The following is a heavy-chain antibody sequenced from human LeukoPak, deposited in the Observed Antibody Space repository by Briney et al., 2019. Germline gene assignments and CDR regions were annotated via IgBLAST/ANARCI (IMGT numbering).Heavy chain of an antibody. CDR1: GFTFAPHW. J-gene: IGHJ4*02. Sequence: PGGSLRLSCAASGFTFAPHWMTWVRQAPGKGLEYVATMNRDGSEKYYVDSVKGRFTISRDNSKNSLYLQMDSLRAEDTAVYYCARGIEEWLYLYYWGQGALVTVAS. D-gene: IGHD3-3*01. CDR3: ARGIEEWLYLYY. CDR2: MNRDGSEK. V-gene: IGHV3-7*04.